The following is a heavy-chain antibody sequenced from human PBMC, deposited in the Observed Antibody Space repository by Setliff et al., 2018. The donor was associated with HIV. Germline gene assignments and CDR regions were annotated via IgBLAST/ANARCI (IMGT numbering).Heavy chain of an antibody. Sequence: ASVKVSCKASGHTFTDYYLHWVRQAPGEGLEWMGWITNNNGGTNYAQKFQGRVTMTRDTSISTDYMELSGLKSDDSAVYFCARSPYGSGWGPSSVAYMDVWGKGTAVTVSS. CDR1: GHTFTDYY. V-gene: IGHV1-2*02. CDR3: ARSPYGSGWGPSSVAYMDV. J-gene: IGHJ6*03. CDR2: ITNNNGGT. D-gene: IGHD3-22*01.